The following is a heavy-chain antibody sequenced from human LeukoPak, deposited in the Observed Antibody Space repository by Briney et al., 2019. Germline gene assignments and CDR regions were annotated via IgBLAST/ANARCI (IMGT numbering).Heavy chain of an antibody. CDR2: IIPIVGTA. CDR1: GGTFSSYA. CDR3: ARENAGIAAAGTNWFDP. J-gene: IGHJ5*02. D-gene: IGHD6-13*01. Sequence: ASVKVSCKASGGTFSSYAISWVRQAPGQGLEWMGGIIPIVGTANYAQKFQGRVTITTDESTSTAYMELSSLRSEDTAVYYCARENAGIAAAGTNWFDPWGQGTLVTVSS. V-gene: IGHV1-69*05.